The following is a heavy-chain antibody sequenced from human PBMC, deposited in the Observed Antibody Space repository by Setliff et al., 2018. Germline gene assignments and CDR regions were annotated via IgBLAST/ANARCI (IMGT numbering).Heavy chain of an antibody. J-gene: IGHJ5*01. Sequence: RASVKVSCKASGGTFRSDGFNWVRQAPGQGLEWMGRIIPVFGTAKYAPNFQGRVTITADESTSTGYMELRSLRSDDTAVYYCARELRSPYWHLDSWGQGTQVIVSS. V-gene: IGHV1-69*13. D-gene: IGHD3-16*01. CDR1: GGTFRSDG. CDR3: ARELRSPYWHLDS. CDR2: IIPVFGTA.